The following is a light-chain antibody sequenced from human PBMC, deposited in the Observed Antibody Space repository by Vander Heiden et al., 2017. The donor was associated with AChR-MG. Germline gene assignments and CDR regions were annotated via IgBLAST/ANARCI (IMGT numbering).Light chain of an antibody. CDR3: QQYNSFPYT. V-gene: IGKV1D-8*01. J-gene: IGKJ2*01. Sequence: ISMTQSPSLLSASTGDRVTISCRVSQGISSYLAWYQQKPGKAPELLIYAASTLQSGVPSRFSGSGSGTDFTLTISCLQSEDFATYYCQQYNSFPYTFGQGTKLEIK. CDR2: AAS. CDR1: QGISSY.